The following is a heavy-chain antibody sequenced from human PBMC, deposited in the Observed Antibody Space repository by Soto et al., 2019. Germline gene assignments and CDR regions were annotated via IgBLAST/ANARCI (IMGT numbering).Heavy chain of an antibody. CDR1: GGSFSGYY. J-gene: IGHJ3*02. V-gene: IGHV4-34*01. CDR2: INHSGST. Sequence: QVQLQQWGAGLLKPSETLSLTCAVYGGSFSGYYWSWIRQPPGKGLEWIWEINHSGSTNYNPSLKRRVTISVDTSKNQFSLKLSSVTAADTAVYYCARDSSSSSTTDAFDIWGQGTMVTVSS. CDR3: ARDSSSSSTTDAFDI. D-gene: IGHD6-13*01.